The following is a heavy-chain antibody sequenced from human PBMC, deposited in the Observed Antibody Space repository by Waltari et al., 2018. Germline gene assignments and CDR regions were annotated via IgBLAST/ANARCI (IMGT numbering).Heavy chain of an antibody. J-gene: IGHJ1*01. Sequence: ETLSLTCTVSGGSISTNYNWGWIRQPPGKGLEWMGNMQYRGSTFYNPSLESRVTISLDTWKNQFSLRLSSVGAADTAVYFCGRIAFGDEGGYFQYWGQGTLVTVSS. V-gene: IGHV4-39*01. CDR3: GRIAFGDEGGYFQY. D-gene: IGHD4-17*01. CDR1: GGSISTNYN. CDR2: MQYRGST.